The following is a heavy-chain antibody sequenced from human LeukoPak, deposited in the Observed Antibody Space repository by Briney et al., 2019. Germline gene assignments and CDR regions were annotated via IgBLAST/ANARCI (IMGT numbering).Heavy chain of an antibody. V-gene: IGHV4-34*01. CDR1: GGSFSGYY. J-gene: IGHJ4*02. CDR3: ARRSCSGDSCYYFDY. CDR2: INHSGST. D-gene: IGHD2-15*01. Sequence: PSETLSLTCAVYGGSFSGYYWSWIRQPPGKGLEWLGEINHSGSTNYNPSLKSRVTISVDTSKNQFSLKLSSVTAADTAVYYCARRSCSGDSCYYFDYWGQGTLVTVSS.